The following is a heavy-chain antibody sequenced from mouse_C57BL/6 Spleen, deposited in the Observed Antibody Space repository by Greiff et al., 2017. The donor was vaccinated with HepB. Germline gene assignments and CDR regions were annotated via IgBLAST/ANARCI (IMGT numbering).Heavy chain of an antibody. CDR1: GFTFSSYT. Sequence: DVMLVESGGGLVKPGGSLKLSCAASGFTFSSYTMSWVRQTPEKRLEWVATISGGGGNTYYPDSVKGRFTISRDIAKNTLYLQMSSLRSEDTALYYCARRSTVAYYFDYWGQGTTLTVSS. CDR3: ARRSTVAYYFDY. CDR2: ISGGGGNT. D-gene: IGHD1-1*01. J-gene: IGHJ2*01. V-gene: IGHV5-9*01.